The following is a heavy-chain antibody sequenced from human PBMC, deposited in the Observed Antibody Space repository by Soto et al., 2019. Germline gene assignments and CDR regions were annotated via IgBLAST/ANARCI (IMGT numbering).Heavy chain of an antibody. J-gene: IGHJ4*02. CDR3: ARAWGVVVVAAYFDS. V-gene: IGHV3-21*01. Sequence: GGSLGLCCAASGFTFSTYSMTWVRQAPGKGLEWVSSISSSSNYIYYADSVKGRFTISRDNAKNSLYLQMNSLRAEDTAVYYCARAWGVVVVAAYFDSWGQGTLVTVSS. CDR1: GFTFSTYS. D-gene: IGHD2-15*01. CDR2: ISSSSNYI.